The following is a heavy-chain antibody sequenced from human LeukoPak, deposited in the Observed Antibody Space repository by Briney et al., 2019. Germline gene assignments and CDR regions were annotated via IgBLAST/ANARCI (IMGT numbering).Heavy chain of an antibody. CDR1: GYTFTSYC. J-gene: IGHJ4*02. CDR3: ANHGIYYGAGSAADC. Sequence: VASVKLSCEASGYTFTSYCMSWVRQAPGQGLEWMGWISAYNGNTNYAQNLQGRVTMTTDTSTSTAYVELKSLRSDDTAVYYCANHGIYYGAGSAADCWGQGTLVTVSS. CDR2: ISAYNGNT. D-gene: IGHD3-10*01. V-gene: IGHV1-18*01.